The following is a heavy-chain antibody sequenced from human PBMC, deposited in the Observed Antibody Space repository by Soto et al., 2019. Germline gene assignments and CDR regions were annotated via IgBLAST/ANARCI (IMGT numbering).Heavy chain of an antibody. J-gene: IGHJ4*02. D-gene: IGHD4-17*01. CDR1: GFTFSRYS. Sequence: EVQLKASGGGLVQPGGSLRLSCAASGFTFSRYSMNWVRQAPGKGLEWVSFISSSGRTIYYAASVKGRFTISRDNATHSLNLQMTNSRHKDTAVYYCASARDYGANTPYFESWGPGTLVTVST. CDR2: ISSSGRTI. V-gene: IGHV3-48*02. CDR3: ASARDYGANTPYFES.